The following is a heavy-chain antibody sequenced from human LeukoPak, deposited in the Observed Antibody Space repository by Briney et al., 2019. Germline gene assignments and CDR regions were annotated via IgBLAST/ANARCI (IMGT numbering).Heavy chain of an antibody. V-gene: IGHV3-74*01. CDR2: INGDGSST. J-gene: IGHJ4*02. CDR3: GNLD. CDR1: EFTFW. Sequence: GGSLRLSCAASEFTFWMHCVRQAPGKGLVGVSQINGDGSSTSYADSVKGRFTISRDNAKNALYLQMNSLRAEDTAVYYCGNLDWGQGTLVTVSS.